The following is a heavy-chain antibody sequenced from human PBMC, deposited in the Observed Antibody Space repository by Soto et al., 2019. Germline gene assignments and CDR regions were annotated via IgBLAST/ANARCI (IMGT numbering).Heavy chain of an antibody. CDR1: GYSLSGYY. CDR2: INPNSGGT. V-gene: IGHV1-2*02. D-gene: IGHD6-13*01. Sequence: ASVKVSCKASGYSLSGYYLHWVRQAPGQGPEWMGWINPNSGGTKYVQKFQGRVTMTRDTSISTVYLELSRLRSDDTAVYYCAGGWGIAAPGPNWFDPWGQGTLVTASS. J-gene: IGHJ5*02. CDR3: AGGWGIAAPGPNWFDP.